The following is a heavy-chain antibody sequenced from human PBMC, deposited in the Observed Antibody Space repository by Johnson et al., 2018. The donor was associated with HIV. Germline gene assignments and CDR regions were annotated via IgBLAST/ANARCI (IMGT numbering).Heavy chain of an antibody. CDR1: GFTFDDYG. J-gene: IGHJ3*01. Sequence: VQLVESGGGVVQPGGSLRLSCAASGFTFDDYGMNWVRQVLGKGLEWVSGINWNGGSTGYADSVKGRFTISRDNSKNTLFLQMNSLTTEDTAVYYCARSYYDFAPIGPAFDLWGQGTMVTVSS. CDR2: INWNGGST. V-gene: IGHV3-20*04. D-gene: IGHD3-3*01. CDR3: ARSYYDFAPIGPAFDL.